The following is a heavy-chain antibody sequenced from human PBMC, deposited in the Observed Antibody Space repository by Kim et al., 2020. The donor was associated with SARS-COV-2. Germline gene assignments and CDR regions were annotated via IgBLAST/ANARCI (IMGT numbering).Heavy chain of an antibody. J-gene: IGHJ4*02. CDR3: ASDSGGYTPSFDY. V-gene: IGHV4-59*01. Sequence: YTPSLKSRVTKSVDTSKSRFSLKLSAVTAAKTAVYYCASDSGGYTPSFDYWGQGTLVTVSS. D-gene: IGHD3-22*01.